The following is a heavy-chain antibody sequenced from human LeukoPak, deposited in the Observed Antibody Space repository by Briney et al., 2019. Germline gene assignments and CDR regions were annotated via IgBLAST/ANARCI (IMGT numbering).Heavy chain of an antibody. CDR1: GGSISSYY. CDR3: AREEIAAAGMYYGMDV. Sequence: SETLSLTCTVSGGSISSYYWSWIRQPAGKGLEWIGRIYTSGSTNYNPSLKSRVTMSVDTSKNQFSLKLSSVTAADTAVYYCAREEIAAAGMYYGMDVWAKGPRSPSP. CDR2: IYTSGST. J-gene: IGHJ6*02. V-gene: IGHV4-4*07. D-gene: IGHD6-13*01.